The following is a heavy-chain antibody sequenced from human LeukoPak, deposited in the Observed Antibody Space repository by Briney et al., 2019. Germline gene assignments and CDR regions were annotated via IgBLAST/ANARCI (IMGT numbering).Heavy chain of an antibody. V-gene: IGHV3-23*01. CDR3: AKGGKYSNSWFDW. CDR2: ISGSSYTT. J-gene: IGHJ4*02. D-gene: IGHD6-13*01. Sequence: GGSLRLSCAASGFTFSSYATSWVRQAPGKGLEWFSGISGSSYTTYYADSVKGRFTISRDNSKNTLYLQVNSLRDEDSAVYYCAKGGKYSNSWFDWWGQGTLVTVSS. CDR1: GFTFSSYA.